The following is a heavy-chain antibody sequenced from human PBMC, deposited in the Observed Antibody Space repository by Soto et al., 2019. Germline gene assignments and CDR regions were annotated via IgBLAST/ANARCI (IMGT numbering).Heavy chain of an antibody. J-gene: IGHJ6*03. D-gene: IGHD4-17*01. CDR1: GGSISSSSYY. Sequence: SETLSLTCTVSGGSISSSSYYWGWIRQPPGKGLEWIGSIYYSGSTYYNPSLKSRVTISVDTPKNQFSLKLSSVTAADTAVYYCARGLGDSLYYYYYYMDVWGKGTTVTVSS. CDR3: ARGLGDSLYYYYYYMDV. V-gene: IGHV4-39*01. CDR2: IYYSGST.